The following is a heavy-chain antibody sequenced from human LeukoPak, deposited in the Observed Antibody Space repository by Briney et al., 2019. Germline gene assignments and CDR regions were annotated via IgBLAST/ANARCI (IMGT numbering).Heavy chain of an antibody. V-gene: IGHV4-59*02. Sequence: SETLSLTCIVSGDSVTSFYWSWIRQTPGKGLEWIGYVYSRGSTTYNPSLRSRTTISVDTSQNQFSLYLSSVTAADTAVYYCARRRVVVADRPNSFYYYIDVWGKGTTVTVSS. J-gene: IGHJ6*03. CDR2: VYSRGST. CDR3: ARRRVVVADRPNSFYYYIDV. D-gene: IGHD2-15*01. CDR1: GDSVTSFY.